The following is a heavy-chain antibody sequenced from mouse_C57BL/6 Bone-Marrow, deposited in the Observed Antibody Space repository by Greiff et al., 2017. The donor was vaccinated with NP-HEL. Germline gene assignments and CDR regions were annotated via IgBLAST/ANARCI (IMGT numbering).Heavy chain of an antibody. CDR1: GFTFSNYW. Sequence: EVKLEESGGGLVQPGGSMKLSCVASGFTFSNYWMNWVSQWPGKGLEWVAQISLESDDYVTHYAKSVKGRFTISRDDSKSSVYLQMNNLRAEETGIYYCSPSGPDDWGTGTTLTVSS. J-gene: IGHJ2*01. CDR3: SPSGPDD. CDR2: ISLESDDYVT. D-gene: IGHD3-1*01. V-gene: IGHV6-3*01.